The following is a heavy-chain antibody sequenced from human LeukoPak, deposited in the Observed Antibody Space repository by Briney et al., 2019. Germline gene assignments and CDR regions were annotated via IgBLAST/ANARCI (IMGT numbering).Heavy chain of an antibody. D-gene: IGHD2-2*02. CDR1: GGSISSSSYY. Sequence: KPSETLSLACTVSGGSISSSSYYWGWIRQPPGKGLEWIGSIYYSGSTYYNPSLKSRVTISVDTSKNQFSLKLSSVTAADTAVYYCARDRPAAAIPFDYWGQGTLVTVSS. CDR2: IYYSGST. J-gene: IGHJ4*02. V-gene: IGHV4-39*07. CDR3: ARDRPAAAIPFDY.